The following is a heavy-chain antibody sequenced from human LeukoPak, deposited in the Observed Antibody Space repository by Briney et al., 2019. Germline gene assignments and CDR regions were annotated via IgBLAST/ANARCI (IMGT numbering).Heavy chain of an antibody. V-gene: IGHV4-59*08. J-gene: IGHJ1*01. CDR2: IYYSGST. Sequence: PSETLSLTCTVSGGSISSYYWSWIRQPPGKGLEWIGYIYYSGSTNYNPSLKSRVTISVDTSKNQFSLKLSSVTAADTAVYYCARHGQEYGRHIPEGYSSGWYVGYFQHWGQGILVTVSS. D-gene: IGHD6-19*01. CDR3: ARHGQEYGRHIPEGYSSGWYVGYFQH. CDR1: GGSISSYY.